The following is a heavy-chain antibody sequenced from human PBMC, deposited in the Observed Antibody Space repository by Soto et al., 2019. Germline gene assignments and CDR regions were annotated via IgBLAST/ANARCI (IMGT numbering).Heavy chain of an antibody. CDR3: ARESPAYCGGDCYSTWFDP. D-gene: IGHD2-21*02. CDR2: IIPIFGTA. J-gene: IGHJ5*02. V-gene: IGHV1-69*14. CDR1: GGTFSSYA. Sequence: QVQLVQSGAEVKKPGSSVKVSCKASGGTFSSYAISWVRQAPGQGLEWMGGIIPIFGTANYAQKFQGRVTITEDKSTSTAYMELSSLRSEDTAVYYCARESPAYCGGDCYSTWFDPWGQGTLVTVSS.